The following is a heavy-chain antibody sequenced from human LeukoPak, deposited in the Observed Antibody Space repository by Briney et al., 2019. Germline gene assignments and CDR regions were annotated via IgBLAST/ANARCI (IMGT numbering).Heavy chain of an antibody. V-gene: IGHV1-69*05. J-gene: IGHJ4*02. CDR2: IIPIFGTA. CDR3: AGAAGERDELDY. D-gene: IGHD3-16*01. CDR1: GYTFTGYY. Sequence: SVKVSCKASGYTFTGYYMHWVRQAPGQGLEWMGGIIPIFGTANYAQKFQGRVTITTDESTSTAYMELSSLRSEDTAVYYCAGAAGERDELDYWGQGTLVTVSS.